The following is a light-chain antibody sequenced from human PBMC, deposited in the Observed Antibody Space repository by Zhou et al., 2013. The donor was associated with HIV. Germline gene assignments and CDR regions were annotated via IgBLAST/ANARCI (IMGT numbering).Light chain of an antibody. CDR2: GAS. V-gene: IGKV3-15*01. J-gene: IGKJ1*01. Sequence: EILMTQSPATLSVSPGERATLSCRASRSVSINLAWYQQKPGQAPRLLIFGASTRATGIPARFSGSGSGTEFTLTISSVQSGDFAIYYCQEYDNWPPRWTFGQGTKVEIK. CDR1: RSVSIN. CDR3: QEYDNWPPRWT.